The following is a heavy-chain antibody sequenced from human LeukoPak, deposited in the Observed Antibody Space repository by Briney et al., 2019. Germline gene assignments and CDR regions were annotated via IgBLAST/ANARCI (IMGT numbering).Heavy chain of an antibody. CDR2: IRYDGSNK. J-gene: IGHJ4*02. CDR3: AKDASIVVVPAAIGG. Sequence: GGSLRLSCAASGFTFSSYGMHWVRQAPGEGLEWVAFIRYDGSNKYYADSVKGRFTISRDNSKNTLYLQMNSLRAEDTAVYYCAKDASIVVVPAAIGGWGQGTLVTVSS. V-gene: IGHV3-30*02. D-gene: IGHD2-2*01. CDR1: GFTFSSYG.